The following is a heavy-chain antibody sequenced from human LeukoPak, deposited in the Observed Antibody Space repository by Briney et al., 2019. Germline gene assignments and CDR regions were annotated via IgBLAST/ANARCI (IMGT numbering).Heavy chain of an antibody. J-gene: IGHJ4*02. CDR1: GFTFSSYA. CDR3: AKGGLLVGDY. CDR2: ISGSGGSK. D-gene: IGHD5-18*01. V-gene: IGHV3-23*01. Sequence: GGSLRLSCAASGFTFSSYAMSWVRQAPGKGLEWVSAISGSGGSKDYADSVKGRFTISRDNSKNTLYLQMNSLRAEDTAVYYCAKGGLLVGDYWGQGTLVTVSS.